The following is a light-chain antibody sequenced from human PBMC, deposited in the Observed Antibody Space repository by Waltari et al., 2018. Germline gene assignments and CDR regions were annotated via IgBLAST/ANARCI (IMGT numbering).Light chain of an antibody. J-gene: IGLJ3*02. Sequence: QSVLAQPPSASGSPGQRITISCSGGSSNTGSNYVYWYQQLPGTAPKLLIYRSNPRPSGFPDRFSGSKSGTSASLAISGLRSEDEADYYCAAWDDSLSGPVFGGGTKLTVL. CDR2: RSN. CDR3: AAWDDSLSGPV. CDR1: SSNTGSNY. V-gene: IGLV1-47*01.